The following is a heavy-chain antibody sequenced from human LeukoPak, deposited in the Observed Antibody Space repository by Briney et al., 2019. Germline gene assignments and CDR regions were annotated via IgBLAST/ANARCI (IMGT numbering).Heavy chain of an antibody. Sequence: SETLSLTCTVSGGSISSSSYYWGWIRQPPGKGLEWIGSIYYGGSTYYNPSLKSRVTISVDTSKNQFSLRLSSVTAADTAVYYCAGRVLEAVTGTGGFDYWGQGTLVTVSS. CDR1: GGSISSSSYY. CDR3: AGRVLEAVTGTGGFDY. J-gene: IGHJ4*02. D-gene: IGHD6-19*01. CDR2: IYYGGST. V-gene: IGHV4-39*01.